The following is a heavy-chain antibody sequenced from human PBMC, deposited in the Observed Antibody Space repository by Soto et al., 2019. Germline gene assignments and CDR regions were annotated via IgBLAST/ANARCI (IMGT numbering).Heavy chain of an antibody. V-gene: IGHV3-23*01. CDR3: EKSLEGLAGYNSDYYGMDV. CDR2: IDGSGTGGRR. Sequence: EVHLLESGGDLVQPGGSLRLSCTASGLTFSTYAMSWVRQAPGKGLEWVSAIDGSGTGGRRYDADSVKGRITISRDNSKNTVYPQMNSLRADDTAVYDFEKSLEGLAGYNSDYYGMDVWGQGTTVTVSS. J-gene: IGHJ6*02. CDR1: GLTFSTYA. D-gene: IGHD5-12*01.